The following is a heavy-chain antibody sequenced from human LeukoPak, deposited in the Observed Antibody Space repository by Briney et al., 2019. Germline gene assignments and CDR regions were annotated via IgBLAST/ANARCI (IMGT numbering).Heavy chain of an antibody. D-gene: IGHD3-22*01. CDR1: GFTFSAYG. CDR2: INSDGSST. V-gene: IGHV3-74*01. Sequence: GGSLRLSCAASGFTFSAYGMHWVRQAPGKGLVWVSRINSDGSSTSYADSVKGRFTISRDNAKNTLYLQMNSLRAEDTAVYYCARVQTYYYDSSGYYYDYWGQGTLVTVSS. CDR3: ARVQTYYYDSSGYYYDY. J-gene: IGHJ4*02.